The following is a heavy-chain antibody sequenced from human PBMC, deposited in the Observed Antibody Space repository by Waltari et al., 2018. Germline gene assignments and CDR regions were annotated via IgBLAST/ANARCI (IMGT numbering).Heavy chain of an antibody. V-gene: IGHV7-4-1*02. J-gene: IGHJ4*02. Sequence: QVQLVQYGSELKKSGASVKVSCKASGYLFTTYGINWVRQAPGQGLEWMGWINTNTGNPTYVQGFTGRFVFSLDTSVSTAYLQISSLKAEDSAIYYCARGGGTFSKPQYFDSWGQGTRVTVSS. CDR2: INTNTGNP. D-gene: IGHD1-26*01. CDR3: ARGGGTFSKPQYFDS. CDR1: GYLFTTYG.